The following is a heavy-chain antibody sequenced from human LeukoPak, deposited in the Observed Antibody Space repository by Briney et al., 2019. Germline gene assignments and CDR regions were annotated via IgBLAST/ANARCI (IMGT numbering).Heavy chain of an antibody. CDR2: ISYDGSNK. CDR3: AKDLLGGSR. Sequence: RVSCKASGYTFTGYYMHWVRQAPGKGLEWMAVISYDGSNKYYADSVKGRFTISRDNSKNTLYLQMNSLRAEDTAVYYCAKDLLGGSRWGQGTLVTVSS. D-gene: IGHD6-13*01. CDR1: GYTFTGYY. J-gene: IGHJ4*02. V-gene: IGHV3-30*18.